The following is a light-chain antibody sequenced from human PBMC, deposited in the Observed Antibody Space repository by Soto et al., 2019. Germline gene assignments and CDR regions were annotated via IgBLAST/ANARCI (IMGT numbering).Light chain of an antibody. CDR1: SNDVGAYDF. V-gene: IGLV2-11*01. CDR2: DVD. CDR3: CSYAGDNRDV. Sequence: QSVLTQPRSVSGSPGQSVTISCTGSSNDVGAYDFVSWYQQFPGKAPKLIIFDVDKRPSGVPDRFSGSKSGNTASLIISEVQAGDEADYSCCSYAGDNRDVFGTGTKVTVL. J-gene: IGLJ1*01.